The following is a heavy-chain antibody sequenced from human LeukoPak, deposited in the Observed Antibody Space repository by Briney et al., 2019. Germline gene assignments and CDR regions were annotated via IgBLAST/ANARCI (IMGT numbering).Heavy chain of an antibody. CDR2: ISSSSSYI. CDR3: AREGSGYYYGMDV. J-gene: IGHJ6*02. Sequence: GGSLRLSCAASGFTFSSYYMNWVRQAPGKGLEWVSSISSSSSYIYYADSVKGRFTISRDNAKNSLYLQMNSLRAEDTAVYYCAREGSGYYYGMDVWGQGTTVTVSS. V-gene: IGHV3-21*01. D-gene: IGHD3-10*01. CDR1: GFTFSSYY.